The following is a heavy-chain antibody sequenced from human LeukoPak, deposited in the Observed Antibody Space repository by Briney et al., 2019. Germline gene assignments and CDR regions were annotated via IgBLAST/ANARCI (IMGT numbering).Heavy chain of an antibody. CDR2: IRFDGNEN. J-gene: IGHJ4*02. D-gene: IGHD6-6*01. Sequence: GGSLRLSCAASGFTFSSYGMHWVRQAPGKGLEWVAFIRFDGNENYYADSVKGRFTISRDNSRNTLYLQMNSLRAEDTAVYYCVKDQGEAIVPRRFDYWGQGTLVTVSS. V-gene: IGHV3-30*02. CDR1: GFTFSSYG. CDR3: VKDQGEAIVPRRFDY.